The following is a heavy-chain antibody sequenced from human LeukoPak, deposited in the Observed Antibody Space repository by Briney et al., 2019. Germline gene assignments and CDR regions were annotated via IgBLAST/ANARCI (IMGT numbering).Heavy chain of an antibody. V-gene: IGHV3-11*04. Sequence: GGSLRLSCAASGFTLSDHHMTWIRQAPGKGLEWVAYIFNSGSTVNYADSVKGRFTISRDNAKNSLYLQLNSLRADDTAVYYCARGHWGLDHWGQGTRVTVSS. CDR1: GFTLSDHH. CDR2: IFNSGSTV. D-gene: IGHD7-27*01. J-gene: IGHJ4*02. CDR3: ARGHWGLDH.